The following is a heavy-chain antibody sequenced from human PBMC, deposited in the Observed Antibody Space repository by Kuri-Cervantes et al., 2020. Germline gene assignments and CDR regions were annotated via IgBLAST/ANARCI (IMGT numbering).Heavy chain of an antibody. CDR1: GFTFSSYE. D-gene: IGHD3-9*01. Sequence: GESLKISCAASGFTFSSYEMNWVRQAPGKGLEWVSVIYSGGSTYYADSVKGRFTISRDNSKNTLYLQMNSLRSEDTAVYYCATPTGVFGNFDWLSFDYWGQGTLVTVSS. J-gene: IGHJ4*02. CDR2: IYSGGST. CDR3: ATPTGVFGNFDWLSFDY. V-gene: IGHV3-53*05.